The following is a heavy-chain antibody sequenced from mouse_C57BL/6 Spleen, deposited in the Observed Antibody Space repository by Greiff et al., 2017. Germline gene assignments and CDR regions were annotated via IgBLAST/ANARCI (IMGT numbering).Heavy chain of an antibody. CDR1: GFTFSDYY. V-gene: IGHV5-12*01. CDR3: ARQSYYYGSSFDY. D-gene: IGHD1-1*01. Sequence: EVMLVESGGGLVQPGGSLKLSCAASGFTFSDYYMYWVRQTPEKRLEWVAYISNGGGSTYYPDTVKGRFTISRDNAKNTLYMQMSRLKSEDTAMYYFARQSYYYGSSFDYWGQGTTLTVAS. CDR2: ISNGGGST. J-gene: IGHJ2*01.